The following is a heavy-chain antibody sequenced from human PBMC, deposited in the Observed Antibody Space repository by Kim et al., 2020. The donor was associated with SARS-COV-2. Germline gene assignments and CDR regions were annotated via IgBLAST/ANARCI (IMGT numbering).Heavy chain of an antibody. V-gene: IGHV3-7*01. J-gene: IGHJ5*02. Sequence: GGSLRLSCEASGFTFSNFWMSWVRQAPGKGLEWVANINQDGTEAYYVDSVKGRFTISRDNAKNSLYLQMNSLRDEDTAIYFCARESGSGWFFRWFDPWGQGTLVPVPS. CDR2: INQDGTEA. CDR3: ARESGSGWFFRWFDP. D-gene: IGHD6-19*01. CDR1: GFTFSNFW.